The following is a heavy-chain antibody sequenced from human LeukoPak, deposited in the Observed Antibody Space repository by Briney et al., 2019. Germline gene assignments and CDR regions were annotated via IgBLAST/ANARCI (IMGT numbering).Heavy chain of an antibody. J-gene: IGHJ4*02. D-gene: IGHD3-10*01. CDR3: ARTLALYGSGSFFDF. Sequence: GGSLRLSCVASGMSFSGYAMSWVRQAPGKGLEWVSGIGSDGSTHYAESVKGRFAISRDNSKSTLYLQMNNLRAEDTAVYYCARTLALYGSGSFFDFWGQGTLVTVSS. CDR2: IGSDGST. CDR1: GMSFSGYA. V-gene: IGHV3-23*01.